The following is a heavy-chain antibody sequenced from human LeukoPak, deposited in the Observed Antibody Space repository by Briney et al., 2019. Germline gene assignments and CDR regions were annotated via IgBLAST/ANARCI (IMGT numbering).Heavy chain of an antibody. Sequence: SETLSLTCTVSGGSISSGDYYWSWIRQPPGKGLEWIGYIYYSGSTYYNPSLKSRVTISVDTSKNQFSLKLSSVTAADTAVYYCAREQYCRGTSCLIDYWGQGTLVTVSS. CDR2: IYYSGST. J-gene: IGHJ4*02. D-gene: IGHD2-2*01. CDR3: AREQYCRGTSCLIDY. V-gene: IGHV4-30-4*01. CDR1: GGSISSGDYY.